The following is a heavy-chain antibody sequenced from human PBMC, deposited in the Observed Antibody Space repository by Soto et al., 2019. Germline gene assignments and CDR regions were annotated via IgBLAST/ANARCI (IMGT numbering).Heavy chain of an antibody. V-gene: IGHV1-18*01. J-gene: IGHJ6*03. CDR3: AREGDYGGYPVVGYYCYYMGV. D-gene: IGHD4-17*01. CDR1: GYTFTSYG. CDR2: ISAYNGNT. Sequence: QVQLVQSGAEVKKPGASVKVSCKASGYTFTSYGISWVRQAPGQGLEWMGWISAYNGNTNYAQKLQGRVTMTTDTSTSTAYMELRSLRSDDTAVYYCAREGDYGGYPVVGYYCYYMGVWGKGTTVTVSS.